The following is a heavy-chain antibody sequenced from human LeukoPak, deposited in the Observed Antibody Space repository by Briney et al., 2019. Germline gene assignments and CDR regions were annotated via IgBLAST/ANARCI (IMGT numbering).Heavy chain of an antibody. Sequence: GGSLRLSCAVSGFTFSGFWMSWSRQAPGKGLEWVASINSDGSEGYYADVVKGRFTISRDNAKNSLYLQINSLRAEDTAVYYCAKEDPGITIFGVVNYYYYYGMDVWGQGTTVTVSS. V-gene: IGHV3-7*03. CDR1: GFTFSGFW. CDR2: INSDGSEG. CDR3: AKEDPGITIFGVVNYYYYYGMDV. J-gene: IGHJ6*02. D-gene: IGHD3-3*01.